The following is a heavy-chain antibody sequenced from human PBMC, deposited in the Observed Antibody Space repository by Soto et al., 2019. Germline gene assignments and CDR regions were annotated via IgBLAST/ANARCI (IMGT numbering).Heavy chain of an antibody. V-gene: IGHV4-34*01. Sequence: PSETLSLTCAVYGGSFSGYYWTWIRQPPGTGLEWIGEINHSGSTNYNPSLKSRVTISVDRSKNTLYLQMNSLRAEDTAVYYCASEGDMWELLPFDHWGQGTSVTVSS. CDR2: INHSGST. CDR3: ASEGDMWELLPFDH. CDR1: GGSFSGYY. D-gene: IGHD1-26*01. J-gene: IGHJ4*02.